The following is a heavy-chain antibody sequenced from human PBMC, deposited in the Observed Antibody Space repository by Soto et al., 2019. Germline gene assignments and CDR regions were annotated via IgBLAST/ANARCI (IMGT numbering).Heavy chain of an antibody. CDR1: GFTFSSYA. J-gene: IGHJ6*02. V-gene: IGHV3-23*01. CDR2: ISGSGGST. Sequence: GGSLRLSCAASGFTFSSYAMSWVRQAPGKGLGWVSAISGSGGSTYYADSVKGRFTISRDNSKNTLYLQMNSLRAEDTAVYYCAKDSPITIFGAPRDYYGMDVWGQGTTVTVSS. CDR3: AKDSPITIFGAPRDYYGMDV. D-gene: IGHD3-3*01.